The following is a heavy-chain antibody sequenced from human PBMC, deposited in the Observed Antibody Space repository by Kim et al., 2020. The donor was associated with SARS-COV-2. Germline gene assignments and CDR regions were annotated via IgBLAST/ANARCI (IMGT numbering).Heavy chain of an antibody. Sequence: SETLSLTCTVSGGSVSSGSYYWSWIRQPPGKGLEWIGYIYYSGSTNYNPSLKSRVTISVDTSKNQFSLKLSSVTAADTAVYYCARGGSWYDSLTGYNGNFDYWGQGTLVTVSS. V-gene: IGHV4-61*01. CDR2: IYYSGST. D-gene: IGHD3-9*01. CDR3: ARGGSWYDSLTGYNGNFDY. J-gene: IGHJ4*02. CDR1: GGSVSSGSYY.